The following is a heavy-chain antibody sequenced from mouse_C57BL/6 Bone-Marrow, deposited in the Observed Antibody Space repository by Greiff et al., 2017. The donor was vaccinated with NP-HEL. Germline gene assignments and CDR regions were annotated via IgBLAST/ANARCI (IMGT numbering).Heavy chain of an antibody. J-gene: IGHJ4*01. D-gene: IGHD1-1*02. CDR2: IWSGGST. V-gene: IGHV2-2*01. Sequence: QVQLQQSGPGLVQPSQSLSITCTVSGFSLTSYGVHWVRQSPGKGLEWLGVIWSGGSTDYNAAFISRLSISKDNSKCQVFFKMNSRQADDTAIYYCARGGSPGLMDDWGQGTSVTVSS. CDR1: GFSLTSYG. CDR3: ARGGSPGLMDD.